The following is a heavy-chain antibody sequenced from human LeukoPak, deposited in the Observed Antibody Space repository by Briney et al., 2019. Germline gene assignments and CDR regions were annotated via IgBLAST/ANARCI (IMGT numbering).Heavy chain of an antibody. J-gene: IGHJ1*01. CDR1: GYTFTSYG. CDR3: ARGRQWLDPEYFQH. D-gene: IGHD6-19*01. V-gene: IGHV1-69*05. CDR2: IIPIFGTA. Sequence: GASVKVSCKASGYTFTSYGISWVRQAPGQGLEWMGGIIPIFGTANYAQKFQGRVTITTDESTSTAYMELSSLRSEDTAVYYCARGRQWLDPEYFQHWGQGTLVTVSS.